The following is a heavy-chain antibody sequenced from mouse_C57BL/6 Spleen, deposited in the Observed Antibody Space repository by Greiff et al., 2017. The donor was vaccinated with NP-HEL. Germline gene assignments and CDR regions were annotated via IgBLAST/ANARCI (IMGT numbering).Heavy chain of an antibody. J-gene: IGHJ2*01. Sequence: VQLKESGPELVKPGASVKIPCKASGYTFTDYNMDWVKQSHGKSLEWIGDINPNNGGTIYNQKFKGKATLTVDKSSSTAYMELRSLTSEDTAVYYCARSGITTVVAKDYFDYWGQGTTLTVSS. CDR3: ARSGITTVVAKDYFDY. V-gene: IGHV1-18*01. CDR1: GYTFTDYN. CDR2: INPNNGGT. D-gene: IGHD1-1*01.